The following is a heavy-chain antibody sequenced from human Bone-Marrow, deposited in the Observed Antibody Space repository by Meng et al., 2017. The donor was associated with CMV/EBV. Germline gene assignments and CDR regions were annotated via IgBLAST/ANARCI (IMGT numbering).Heavy chain of an antibody. D-gene: IGHD4/OR15-4a*01. CDR3: ARVPIYGGNGFDI. CDR2: ISSGSSTI. V-gene: IGHV3-48*04. Sequence: GESLKISCAASGFTFSSHSMNWVRQAPGKGPEWVSYISSGSSTIYYVDSVKGRFTISRDDAKNSLYLQMNSLRAEDTAVYYCARVPIYGGNGFDIWGQGTLVTVSS. CDR1: GFTFSSHS. J-gene: IGHJ3*02.